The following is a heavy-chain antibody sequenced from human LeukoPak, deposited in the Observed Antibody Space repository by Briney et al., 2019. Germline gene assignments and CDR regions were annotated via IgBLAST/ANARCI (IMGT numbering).Heavy chain of an antibody. CDR1: GVTFSSYA. J-gene: IGHJ4*02. CDR3: AKTPYTSGWKFDF. V-gene: IGHV3-23*01. Sequence: GGSLRLSCAASGVTFSSYAMSWVRQAPGKGLEWVSSISVSGGSTNYADSVKGRFTISRDNSKNTLYLQMNSLRAEDTAVYYCAKTPYTSGWKFDFWGQGTLVTVSS. D-gene: IGHD6-19*01. CDR2: ISVSGGST.